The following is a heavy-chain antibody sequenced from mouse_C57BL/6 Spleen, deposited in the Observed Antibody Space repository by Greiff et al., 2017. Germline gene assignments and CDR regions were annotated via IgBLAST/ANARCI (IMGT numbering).Heavy chain of an antibody. CDR2: IHPNSSST. V-gene: IGHV1-64*01. CDR1: GYTFTSYW. CDR3: ARSGNFPFAY. Sequence: VHLQQPGAELVKPGASVTLSCKASGYTFTSYWMHWVKQRPGQGLEWIGIIHPNSSSTNYNEKFKGKATLTVDKSSSTAYMQLSSLTSEDSAVYYCARSGNFPFAYWGQGTLVTVSA. D-gene: IGHD2-1*01. J-gene: IGHJ3*01.